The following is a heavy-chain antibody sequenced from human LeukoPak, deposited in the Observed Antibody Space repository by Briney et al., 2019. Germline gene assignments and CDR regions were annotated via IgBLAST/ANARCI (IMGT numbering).Heavy chain of an antibody. Sequence: SETLPLTCAVYGGSFSGYYWSWIRQPPGKGLEWIGEINHSGSTNYNPSLKSRVTISVDTSKNQFSLKLNSVTAADTAVYYCARGGKVARGPLSYWGQGTLVTVSS. V-gene: IGHV4-34*01. D-gene: IGHD5-12*01. CDR2: INHSGST. CDR1: GGSFSGYY. J-gene: IGHJ4*02. CDR3: ARGGKVARGPLSY.